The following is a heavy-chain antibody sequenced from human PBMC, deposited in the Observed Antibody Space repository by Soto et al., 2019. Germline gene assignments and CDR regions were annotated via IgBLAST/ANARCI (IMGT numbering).Heavy chain of an antibody. CDR3: AADLGGSGSYYGSFDY. CDR2: IVVGSGNT. D-gene: IGHD3-10*01. Sequence: SVKVSCKASGFTFTSSAMQWVRQARGQRLEWIGWIVVGSGNTNYAQKFQERVTITRDMSTSTAYMELSSLRSEDTAVYYCAADLGGSGSYYGSFDYWGQGTLVTVSS. CDR1: GFTFTSSA. V-gene: IGHV1-58*02. J-gene: IGHJ4*02.